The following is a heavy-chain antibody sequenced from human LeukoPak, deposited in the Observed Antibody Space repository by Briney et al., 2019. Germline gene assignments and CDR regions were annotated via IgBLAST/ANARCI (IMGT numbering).Heavy chain of an antibody. CDR2: VGISGDT. Sequence: PGGSLRLSCAASGFTFRSYDMHWVRQVTGKGLEWVSAVGISGDTYSAGSVKGRFTISRENAKNSLYLQMNSLTAGDTAVYYCVRGGIQVSGIDEIDYWGQGTLVTVSS. J-gene: IGHJ4*02. D-gene: IGHD6-19*01. CDR1: GFTFRSYD. V-gene: IGHV3-13*01. CDR3: VRGGIQVSGIDEIDY.